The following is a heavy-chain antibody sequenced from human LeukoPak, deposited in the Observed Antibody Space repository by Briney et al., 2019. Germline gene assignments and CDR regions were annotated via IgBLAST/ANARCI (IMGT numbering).Heavy chain of an antibody. CDR1: GGSISSYY. CDR2: IYYSGST. Sequence: PSETLSLTCTVSGGSISSYYWSWIRQPPGKGLEWIGHIYYSGSTNYNPSLKSRVTISVDTSKNQFSLKLNSVTAADTAVYYCARHKTEKQWLVPLDYRGQGTLVTVSS. V-gene: IGHV4-59*08. J-gene: IGHJ4*02. CDR3: ARHKTEKQWLVPLDY. D-gene: IGHD6-19*01.